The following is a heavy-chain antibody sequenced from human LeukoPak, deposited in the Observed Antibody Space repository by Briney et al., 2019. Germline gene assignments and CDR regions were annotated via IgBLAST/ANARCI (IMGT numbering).Heavy chain of an antibody. CDR2: IIPIFGTA. D-gene: IGHD1-26*01. CDR1: GGTFSSYA. V-gene: IGHV1-69*13. Sequence: SVKVSCKASGGTFSSYAISWVRQAPGQGLEWMGGIIPIFGTANYAQKFQGRVTITADESTSTAYMELSSLRSEDTAVYYCARGRVGATYFDYWGQGTLVTVSS. J-gene: IGHJ4*02. CDR3: ARGRVGATYFDY.